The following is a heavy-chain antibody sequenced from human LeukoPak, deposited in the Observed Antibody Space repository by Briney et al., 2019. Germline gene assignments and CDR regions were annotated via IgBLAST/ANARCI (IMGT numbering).Heavy chain of an antibody. CDR2: INPNSGGT. D-gene: IGHD2-15*01. V-gene: IGHV1-2*02. J-gene: IGHJ4*02. CDR1: GYTFTGYY. Sequence: ASVKVSCKASGYTFTGYYMHWVRQAPGQGLEWMGWINPNSGGTNYAQKFQGRVTMTRDTSISTAYMELSRLRFDDTAVYYCARDMLYCSGGSCYSSDRFDYWGQGTLVTVSS. CDR3: ARDMLYCSGGSCYSSDRFDY.